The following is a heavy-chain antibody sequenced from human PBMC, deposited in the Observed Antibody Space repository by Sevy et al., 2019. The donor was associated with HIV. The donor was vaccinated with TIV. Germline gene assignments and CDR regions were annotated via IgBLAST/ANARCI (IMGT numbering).Heavy chain of an antibody. V-gene: IGHV3-30-3*01. CDR2: ISYDGSNK. J-gene: IGHJ3*02. Sequence: GGSLRLSCAASGFTFSSYAMHWVRQAPGKGLEWVAVISYDGSNKYYADSVKGRFTISRDNSKNTLHLQMNSLRAEDTAVYYCARGSTSFGFADAFDIWGQGTMVTVSS. CDR3: ARGSTSFGFADAFDI. D-gene: IGHD2-15*01. CDR1: GFTFSSYA.